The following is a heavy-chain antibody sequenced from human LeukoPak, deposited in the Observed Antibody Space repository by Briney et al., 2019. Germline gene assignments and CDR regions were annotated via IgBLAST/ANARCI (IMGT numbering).Heavy chain of an antibody. V-gene: IGHV1-2*02. CDR1: GYTFAGYY. D-gene: IGHD2-2*01. CDR3: ARGLVGVYWYFDL. Sequence: GASVKVSCKASGYTFAGYYMHWVRRAPGQGLEWMGWINPNNGGTKYAQKFQGRVTMTRDTSLNTASMELNRLRSDDTAVYYCARGLVGVYWYFDLWGRGTLVTVSS. CDR2: INPNNGGT. J-gene: IGHJ2*01.